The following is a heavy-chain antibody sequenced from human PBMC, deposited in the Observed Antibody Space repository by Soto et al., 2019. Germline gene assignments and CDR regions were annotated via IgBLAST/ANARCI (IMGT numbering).Heavy chain of an antibody. D-gene: IGHD2-8*01. V-gene: IGHV1-2*02. CDR3: ARERSQVLSDGMDV. CDR1: GFSLTGYY. CDR2: INPNTGGT. J-gene: IGHJ6*02. Sequence: GASVKVSCKASGFSLTGYYFHWIRAAPGQGLEWLGWINPNTGGTTYAQKFQGRVTLTWDTSINTAYMELSSLRPDDTAMYYCARERSQVLSDGMDVWGQGTSVTVSS.